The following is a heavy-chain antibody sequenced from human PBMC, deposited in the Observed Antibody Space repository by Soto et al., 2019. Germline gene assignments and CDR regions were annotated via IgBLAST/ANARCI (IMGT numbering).Heavy chain of an antibody. D-gene: IGHD3-22*01. J-gene: IGHJ4*02. CDR2: IIPILGIA. V-gene: IGHV1-69*02. Sequence: QVQLVQSGAEVKKPGSSVKVSCKASGGTFSSYTISWVRQAPGQGLEWMGRIIPILGIANYAQKFQGRVTITADKSTSTAYMELSSLRSDDTAVYYCARGLHYDSISLDDYWGQGTLVTVSS. CDR1: GGTFSSYT. CDR3: ARGLHYDSISLDDY.